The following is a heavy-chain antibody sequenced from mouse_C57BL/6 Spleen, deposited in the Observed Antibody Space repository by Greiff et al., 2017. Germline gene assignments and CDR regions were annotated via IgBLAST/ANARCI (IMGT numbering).Heavy chain of an antibody. CDR2: ISGGGGNT. J-gene: IGHJ2*01. CDR1: GFTFSSYT. V-gene: IGHV5-9*01. CDR3: PRQGTGDYFDY. D-gene: IGHD4-1*01. Sequence: EVHLVESGGGLVKPGGSLKLSCAASGFTFSSYTMSWVRQTPEKRLEWVATISGGGGNTYYPDSVKGRFTISRDNAKNTLYLQLSSLRSEDTALYYCPRQGTGDYFDYWGQGTTLTVSS.